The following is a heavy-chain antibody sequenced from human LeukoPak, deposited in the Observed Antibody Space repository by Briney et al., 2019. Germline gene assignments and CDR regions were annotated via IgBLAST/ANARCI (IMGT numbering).Heavy chain of an antibody. V-gene: IGHV3-11*01. D-gene: IGHD2-21*02. CDR2: ISSSGSTI. Sequence: GRSLRLSCAASGFTFSDYYMSWIRQAPGKGLEWVSYISSSGSTICYADSVKGRFTISRDNAKNSLYLQMNSLRAEDTAVYYCARPETNCGGDCYTYYYGMDVWGQGTTVTVSS. CDR1: GFTFSDYY. CDR3: ARPETNCGGDCYTYYYGMDV. J-gene: IGHJ6*02.